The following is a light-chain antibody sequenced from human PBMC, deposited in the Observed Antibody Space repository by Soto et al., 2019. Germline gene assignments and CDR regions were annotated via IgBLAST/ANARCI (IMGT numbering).Light chain of an antibody. V-gene: IGLV4-69*01. CDR1: NGHNTNA. CDR3: QTGDTGMV. J-gene: IGLJ3*02. CDR2: LNSDGSR. Sequence: QLVLTQSPSASASLGASVKLTCTLSNGHNTNAIAWHQQRPEKGPRFLMKLNSDGSRSRGGGLPDSFSGSSSRAERYLTISGLQSEDEADYYCQTGDTGMVFGGGTKLTVL.